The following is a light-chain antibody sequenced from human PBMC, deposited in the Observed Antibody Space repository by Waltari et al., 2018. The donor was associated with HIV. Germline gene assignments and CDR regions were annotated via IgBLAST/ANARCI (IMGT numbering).Light chain of an antibody. J-gene: IGLJ2*01. CDR3: SSYAGSSTFVI. CDR2: EVS. V-gene: IGLV2-23*02. Sequence: QSALTQPASVSGSPGQSITISCTGSSSDVGSYKHVSWYQQHPGKAPRLIIYEVSKRPPGVSNRYSASKSGKPASLTVSGLRAEDEADYYCSSYAGSSTFVIFGGGTKLTVL. CDR1: SSDVGSYKH.